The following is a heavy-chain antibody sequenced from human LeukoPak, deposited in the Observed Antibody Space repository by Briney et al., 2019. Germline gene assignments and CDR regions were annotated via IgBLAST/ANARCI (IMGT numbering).Heavy chain of an antibody. Sequence: SETLSLTCSVSGGSIRSNTYYWGWIRQSPGKGLEWIGSIYYSGTTYYNPSLRSRVTISLDTSKNQFSLKLSSVTAADTAVYYCATEGNWGHLSVSDYWGQGTLVAVSS. D-gene: IGHD7-27*01. CDR3: ATEGNWGHLSVSDY. J-gene: IGHJ4*02. CDR1: GGSIRSNTYY. CDR2: IYYSGTT. V-gene: IGHV4-39*07.